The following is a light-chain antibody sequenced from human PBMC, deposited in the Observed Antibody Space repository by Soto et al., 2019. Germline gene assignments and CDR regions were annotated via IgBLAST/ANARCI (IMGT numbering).Light chain of an antibody. V-gene: IGLV2-11*01. J-gene: IGLJ1*01. CDR3: SSYAGSYTFV. Sequence: QSALTQPRSVSGSPGQSVTISCTGTSSDVGVYNYVSWYQQYPDKAPKIMIYDVSKRPSGVPDRFSGSKSDNTASLTISGLQAEDEADYYCSSYAGSYTFVFGIGTKVTVL. CDR2: DVS. CDR1: SSDVGVYNY.